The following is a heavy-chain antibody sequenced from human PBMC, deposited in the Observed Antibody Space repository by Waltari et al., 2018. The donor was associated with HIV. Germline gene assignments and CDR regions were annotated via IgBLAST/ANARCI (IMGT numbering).Heavy chain of an antibody. CDR2: ISSDASKK. CDR3: ARRMGSGTYYGVDP. Sequence: QEMLVESGGGVVQPGKSLRLSCAASGFTFSSYDMPWVRQAPGKGLEWVALISSDASKKYFADSLKGRFTISRDNAKNTLYLQMNSLRVEDTGVYYCARRMGSGTYYGVDPWGQGTQVTVSS. V-gene: IGHV3-30-3*01. D-gene: IGHD1-26*01. CDR1: GFTFSSYD. J-gene: IGHJ5*02.